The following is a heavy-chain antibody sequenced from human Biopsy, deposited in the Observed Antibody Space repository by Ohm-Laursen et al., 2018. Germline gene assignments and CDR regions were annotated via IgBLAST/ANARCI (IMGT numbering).Heavy chain of an antibody. CDR3: ARGEAGVYDALDI. D-gene: IGHD3-10*01. CDR1: GGSISSDY. Sequence: SDTLSLTCTASGGSISSDYWSWIRQTPGKGLEWIGYIYYSGSTNYNPSLKSRVTISVDTSKNQFSLRLNSVTAADTAMYYCARGEAGVYDALDIWGQGTMVIVSS. V-gene: IGHV4-59*07. J-gene: IGHJ3*02. CDR2: IYYSGST.